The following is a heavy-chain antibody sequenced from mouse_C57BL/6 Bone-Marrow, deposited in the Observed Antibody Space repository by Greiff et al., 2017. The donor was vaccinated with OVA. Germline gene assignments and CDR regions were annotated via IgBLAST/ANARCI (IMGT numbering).Heavy chain of an antibody. D-gene: IGHD1-1*01. V-gene: IGHV1-81*01. J-gene: IGHJ1*03. CDR1: GYTFTSYG. CDR3: AREDYYGSSFYWYFDV. CDR2: IYPRSGNT. Sequence: QVQLQQSGAELARPGASVKLSCKASGYTFTSYGISWVKQRTGQGLEWIGEIYPRSGNTYYNEKFKGKATLTADKSSSTVYMELRSLTSEDSAVYFCAREDYYGSSFYWYFDVWGTGTTVTVSS.